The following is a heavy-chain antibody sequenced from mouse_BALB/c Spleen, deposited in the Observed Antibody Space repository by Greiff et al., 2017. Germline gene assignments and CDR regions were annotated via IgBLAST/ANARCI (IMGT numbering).Heavy chain of an antibody. V-gene: IGHV1S81*02. CDR1: GYTFTSYW. CDR3: ARSDRYDTWDFDD. Sequence: VQLQQSGAELVKPGASVKLSCKASGYTFTSYWMHWVKQRPGQGLEWIGEINPSNGRTNYNEKFKSKATLTVDKSSSTAYMQLSSLTSEDSAVYYCARSDRYDTWDFDDWGQGTTLTVSS. CDR2: INPSNGRT. J-gene: IGHJ2*01. D-gene: IGHD2-14*01.